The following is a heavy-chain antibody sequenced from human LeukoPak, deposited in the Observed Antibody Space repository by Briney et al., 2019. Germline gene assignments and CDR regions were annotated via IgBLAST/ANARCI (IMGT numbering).Heavy chain of an antibody. J-gene: IGHJ3*02. CDR2: ISCNSVSI. CDR3: AKGIAVADAFDI. V-gene: IGHV3-9*01. D-gene: IGHD6-19*01. Sequence: GRSLRLSRAASGVTFEIYAMQSVCQTPGEGLEWVSGISCNSVSIGYADSVKGRFTISRDNAKNSLYLQMNSLRAEDTALYYCAKGIAVADAFDIWGQGTMVTVSS. CDR1: GVTFEIYA.